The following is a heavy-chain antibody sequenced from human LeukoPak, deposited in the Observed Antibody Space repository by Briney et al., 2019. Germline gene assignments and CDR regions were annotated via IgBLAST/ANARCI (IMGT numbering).Heavy chain of an antibody. D-gene: IGHD3-10*01. CDR1: GGSFSGYY. CDR2: INHSGST. Sequence: PSETLSLTRAVYGGSFSGYYWSWIRQPPGKGLEWIGEINHSGSTNYNPSLKSRVTISVDTSKNQFSLKLSSVTATDTAVYYCARGNPLITMVRGVPPYYFDYWGQGTLVTVSS. V-gene: IGHV4-34*01. CDR3: ARGNPLITMVRGVPPYYFDY. J-gene: IGHJ4*02.